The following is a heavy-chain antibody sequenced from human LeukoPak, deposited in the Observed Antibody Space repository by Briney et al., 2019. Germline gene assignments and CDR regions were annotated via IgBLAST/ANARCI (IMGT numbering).Heavy chain of an antibody. CDR2: IYYNGST. V-gene: IGHV4-59*01. D-gene: IGHD3-10*01. CDR3: ARGLGAPFYYFDY. Sequence: SETLSLTCTVSGGSISSYYWSWIRQPPGKGLEWIGYIYYNGSTNYNPSLKSRVTISVDTSKNQFSLKLSSVTAADTAVYYCARGLGAPFYYFDYWGQGTLVTVSS. J-gene: IGHJ4*02. CDR1: GGSISSYY.